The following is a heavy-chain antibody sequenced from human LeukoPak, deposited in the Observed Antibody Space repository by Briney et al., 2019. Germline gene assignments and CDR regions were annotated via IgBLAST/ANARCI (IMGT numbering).Heavy chain of an antibody. CDR2: IYYSGST. CDR3: ARGIVGATEWYFDL. D-gene: IGHD1-26*01. V-gene: IGHV4-59*01. J-gene: IGHJ2*01. CDR1: GGSISSYY. Sequence: PSETLSLTCTVSGGSISSYYWSWIRQPPGKGLEWIGYIYYSGSTNYNPSLKSRVTISVDTSKNQFSLKLSSVTAADTAVYYCARGIVGATEWYFDLWGRGTLVTVSS.